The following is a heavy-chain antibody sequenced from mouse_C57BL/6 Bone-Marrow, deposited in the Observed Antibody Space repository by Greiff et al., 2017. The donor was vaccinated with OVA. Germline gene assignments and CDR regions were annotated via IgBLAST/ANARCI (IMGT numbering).Heavy chain of an antibody. D-gene: IGHD1-1*01. V-gene: IGHV1-81*01. CDR1: GYTFTSYG. CDR3: ARYDYYGSSDY. Sequence: VKLQESGAELARPGASVKLSCKASGYTFTSYGISWVKQRTGQGLEWIGEIYPRSGNTYYNEKFKGKATLTADKSSSTAYMELRSLTSEDSAVYFCARYDYYGSSDYWGQGTTLTVSS. J-gene: IGHJ2*01. CDR2: IYPRSGNT.